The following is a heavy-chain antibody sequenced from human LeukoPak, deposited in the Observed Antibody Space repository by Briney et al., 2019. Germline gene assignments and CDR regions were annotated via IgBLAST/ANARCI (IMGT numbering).Heavy chain of an antibody. D-gene: IGHD3-10*01. V-gene: IGHV4-59*11. CDR2: IYYSGTT. J-gene: IGHJ4*02. CDR1: GGSISPLY. Sequence: SETLSLTCTVSGGSISPLYWSWIRQPPGMGLEFIGYIYYSGTTNYNPSLKSRVTLSVDTSKNQFSLNLSSVTAADTAVYYCARGGVAAKYYFDYWGQGTLVTVSS. CDR3: ARGGVAAKYYFDY.